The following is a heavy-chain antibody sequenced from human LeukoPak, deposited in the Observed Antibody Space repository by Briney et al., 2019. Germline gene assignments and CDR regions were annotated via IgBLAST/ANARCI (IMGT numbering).Heavy chain of an antibody. V-gene: IGHV3-20*04. CDR1: VFNFDDYV. J-gene: IGHJ4*02. D-gene: IGHD3-22*01. CDR2: INWNCVST. CDR3: ASGTSGYYSLAY. Sequence: GGSLLLSCSGSVFNFDDYVMSGVGQVAGKGLEGVAGINWNCVSTAYSDSVKGRFTISGDKAKKSMYLQMNRLRAEDTAVYYCASGTSGYYSLAYWSQGSLVTV.